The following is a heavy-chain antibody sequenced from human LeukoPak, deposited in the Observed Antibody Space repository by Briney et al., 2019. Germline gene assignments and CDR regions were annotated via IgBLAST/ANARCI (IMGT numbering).Heavy chain of an antibody. Sequence: PSETLSLTCTVSGGSISNYYWSWIRQPPGKGLEWIGYISYSGSTNYNPSLKSRVTISVDTSRNQSSLKLTSVTAADTAVYYCARVGRGDHTWGSYSFDYWGQGTLVTVFS. J-gene: IGHJ4*02. CDR3: ARVGRGDHTWGSYSFDY. D-gene: IGHD3-16*01. CDR1: GGSISNYY. CDR2: ISYSGST. V-gene: IGHV4-59*01.